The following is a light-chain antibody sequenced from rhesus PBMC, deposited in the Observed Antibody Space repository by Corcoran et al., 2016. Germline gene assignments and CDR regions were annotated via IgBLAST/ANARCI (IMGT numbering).Light chain of an antibody. V-gene: IGKV1-74*01. Sequence: DIQMTQSPSSLSASVGDRVTITCRASENVNNYLHWYQQKPGKAPKPLIDKASTLQRGVPSRFSGSGSGTDFTLTISSLQPEDFSTYYCQHSYGTPLTFGGGTKVELK. CDR2: KAS. CDR3: QHSYGTPLT. CDR1: ENVNNY. J-gene: IGKJ4*01.